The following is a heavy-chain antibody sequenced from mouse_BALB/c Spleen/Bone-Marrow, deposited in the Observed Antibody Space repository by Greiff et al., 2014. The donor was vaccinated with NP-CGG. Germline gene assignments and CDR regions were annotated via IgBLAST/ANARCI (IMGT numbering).Heavy chain of an antibody. V-gene: IGHV1-61*01. CDR2: IHPSDVET. D-gene: IGHD2-4*01. Sequence: QVQLQQSGAELVRPGASVKLSCKASGYSFTIYWMNWVKQRPGPGLEWIGMIHPSDVETRLNQKFKDKATLTVDKSSNTAYMQLSSPTSEDSAVYYCARGEITAFAYWGQGTLVTVSA. CDR1: GYSFTIYW. J-gene: IGHJ3*01. CDR3: ARGEITAFAY.